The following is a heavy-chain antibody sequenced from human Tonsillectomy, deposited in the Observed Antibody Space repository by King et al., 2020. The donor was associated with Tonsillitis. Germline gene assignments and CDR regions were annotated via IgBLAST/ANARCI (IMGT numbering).Heavy chain of an antibody. J-gene: IGHJ4*02. CDR3: ARVSYGSGSYDY. CDR1: GFTFRSYD. CDR2: IGTAGDT. V-gene: IGHV3-13*01. Sequence: VQLVESGGGLVQPGGSLRLSCAASGFTFRSYDMHWVRQATGKGLEWGSAIGTAGDTYYPGSLKGRFTNSRENAKNSLYLQMNSPRAEDTAVYYCARVSYGSGSYDYWGQGTLVTVSS. D-gene: IGHD3-10*01.